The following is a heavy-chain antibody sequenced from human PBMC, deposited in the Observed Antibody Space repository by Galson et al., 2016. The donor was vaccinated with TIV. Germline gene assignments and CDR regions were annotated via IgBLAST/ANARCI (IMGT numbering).Heavy chain of an antibody. J-gene: IGHJ4*02. D-gene: IGHD3-16*01. CDR1: GFSFSNYG. V-gene: IGHV3-48*03. CDR2: ISSTGSTI. CDR3: GPLGQVYSRAFTY. Sequence: SLRLSCAASGFSFSNYGMSWVRQAPGKGLEWVSYISSTGSTIYYADSVKGRFTISRDNAKNSLYLQMNGLRAEDTAVYYFGPLGQVYSRAFTYWGQGTLVTVSS.